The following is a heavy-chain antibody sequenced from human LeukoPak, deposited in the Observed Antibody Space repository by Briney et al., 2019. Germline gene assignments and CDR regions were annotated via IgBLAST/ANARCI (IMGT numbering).Heavy chain of an antibody. V-gene: IGHV3-7*01. Sequence: GSLRLSCAASAFSLNAYNMNWVRQAPGKGLEWVANIKQDGSEKYYVNSVKGRFTISRDNAKNSLYLQINSLRAEDTAIYYCAREDDWNYEDYWGQGTLVTVSS. CDR1: AFSLNAYN. CDR2: IKQDGSEK. CDR3: AREDDWNYEDY. D-gene: IGHD1-7*01. J-gene: IGHJ4*02.